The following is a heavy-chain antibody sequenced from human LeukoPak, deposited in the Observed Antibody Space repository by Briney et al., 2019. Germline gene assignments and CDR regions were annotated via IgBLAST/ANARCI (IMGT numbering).Heavy chain of an antibody. V-gene: IGHV3-33*01. Sequence: PGRSLRLSCAASGFTFSSYGMHWVRQAPGKGLEWVAVIWYDGTNKYYADSVKGRFTISRDNSKNTLYLQMNSLRAEDTAVYYCARISGDRHPIEYWGQGTLVTVSS. CDR3: ARISGDRHPIEY. J-gene: IGHJ4*02. CDR2: IWYDGTNK. CDR1: GFTFSSYG. D-gene: IGHD2-15*01.